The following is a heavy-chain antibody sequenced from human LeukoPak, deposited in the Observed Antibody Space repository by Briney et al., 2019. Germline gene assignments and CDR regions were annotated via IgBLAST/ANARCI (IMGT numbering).Heavy chain of an antibody. D-gene: IGHD5-24*01. CDR1: GYSITSGYY. V-gene: IGHV4-38-2*02. Sequence: SETLSLTCSVSGYSITSGYYWGWFRQPPGKGLEWIASISHSGITYHKPSLKSRVTISIDPSKNHFSLKVTSVTAADTAVYYCARGERGSDYWGQGTLITVSS. J-gene: IGHJ4*02. CDR2: ISHSGIT. CDR3: ARGERGSDY.